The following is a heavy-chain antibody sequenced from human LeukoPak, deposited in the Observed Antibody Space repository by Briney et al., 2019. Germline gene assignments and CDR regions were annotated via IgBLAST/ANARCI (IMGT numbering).Heavy chain of an antibody. CDR1: GFTFSSYA. CDR2: FSGSGGST. CDR3: ARGGVNTMVRGVIRYYYMDV. V-gene: IGHV3-23*01. Sequence: GGSLRLSCAASGFTFSSYAMSWVRQAPGKGLECISGFSGSGGSTYYADSVKGRFTISRDNSKNTLYLQMNSLRAEDTAVYYCARGGVNTMVRGVIRYYYMDVWGKGTTVTISS. D-gene: IGHD3-10*01. J-gene: IGHJ6*03.